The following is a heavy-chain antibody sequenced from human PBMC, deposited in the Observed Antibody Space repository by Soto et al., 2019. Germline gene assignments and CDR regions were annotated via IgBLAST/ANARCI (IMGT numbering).Heavy chain of an antibody. V-gene: IGHV3-73*01. CDR3: TRRRGVGATVDY. Sequence: GGSLRLSCAASGFTFSGSAMHWVRQASGKGLEWVGRIRSKANSYATAYAASVKGRFTISRDDSKNTAYLQMNSLKTEDTAVYYCTRRRGVGATVDYWGQGTLVTVSS. CDR1: GFTFSGSA. D-gene: IGHD1-26*01. J-gene: IGHJ4*02. CDR2: IRSKANSYAT.